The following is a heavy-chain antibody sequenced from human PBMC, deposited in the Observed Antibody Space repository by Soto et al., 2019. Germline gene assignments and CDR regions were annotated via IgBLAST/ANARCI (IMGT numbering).Heavy chain of an antibody. CDR2: IGTAGDT. CDR3: ARGLQLYGMDV. D-gene: IGHD5-18*01. V-gene: IGHV3-13*01. J-gene: IGHJ6*02. Sequence: GGSLRLSCAASGFTFSSYDMHWVRQATGKGLEWVSAIGTAGDTYYPGSVKGRFTISRENAKNSLYLQMNSLRAGDTAVYYCARGLQLYGMDVWGQGTTVTVSS. CDR1: GFTFSSYD.